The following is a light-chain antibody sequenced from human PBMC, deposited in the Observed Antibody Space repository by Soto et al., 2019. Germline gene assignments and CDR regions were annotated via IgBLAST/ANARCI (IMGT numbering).Light chain of an antibody. CDR2: DAY. Sequence: VLTQSPGTLSLSPGERATLSCRASQTLSSRHLAWYQQKPGQAPRLLIYDAYNRATGIPPRFSGSGSGTDFTLTISSLEPEDSAVYYCQQRHMWPITFGQGTRLEIK. J-gene: IGKJ5*01. CDR1: QTLSSRH. V-gene: IGKV3D-20*02. CDR3: QQRHMWPIT.